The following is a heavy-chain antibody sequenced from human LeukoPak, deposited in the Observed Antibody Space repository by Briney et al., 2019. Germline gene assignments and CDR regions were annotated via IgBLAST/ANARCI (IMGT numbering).Heavy chain of an antibody. J-gene: IGHJ4*02. CDR2: ISGSSNTI. CDR1: GFSFSTYS. V-gene: IGHV3-48*01. Sequence: GGSLRLSCAASGFSFSTYSMNWVRQAPGEGLEWVSYISGSSNTIHYADSVKGRVTISRNNAENSLYLQMNSLRVEDTAVYYCARKGPGRAADYWGQGTLVTVSS. D-gene: IGHD1-26*01. CDR3: ARKGPGRAADY.